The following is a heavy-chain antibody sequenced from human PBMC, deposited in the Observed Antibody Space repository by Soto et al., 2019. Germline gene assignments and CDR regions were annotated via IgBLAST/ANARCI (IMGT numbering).Heavy chain of an antibody. Sequence: SETLSLTCTVSGGSIPSYYWSWLRQPPGKGLEWIGYIYYSGSTNYNPSLKSGVTISVDTSKNQFSLKLSSVTAADTAVYYCARLYCSTTICYAHFDYWGQGTLVTVSS. CDR2: IYYSGST. V-gene: IGHV4-59*08. J-gene: IGHJ4*02. CDR1: GGSIPSYY. CDR3: ARLYCSTTICYAHFDY. D-gene: IGHD2-2*01.